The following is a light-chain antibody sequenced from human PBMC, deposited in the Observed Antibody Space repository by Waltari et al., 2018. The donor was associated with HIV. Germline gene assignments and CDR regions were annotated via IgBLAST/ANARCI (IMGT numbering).Light chain of an antibody. V-gene: IGLV1-40*01. CDR2: GNT. Sequence: QSVVTQPPSVSGAPGQRVTISCTGSSSHIGAGYDVHWYQQLHGTAPQLLICGNTKRPSGVPDRFSGSKSGTSASLAITGLQAEDEADYYCQSYDSSLSGSDVVFGGGTELTVL. CDR1: SSHIGAGYD. J-gene: IGLJ2*01. CDR3: QSYDSSLSGSDVV.